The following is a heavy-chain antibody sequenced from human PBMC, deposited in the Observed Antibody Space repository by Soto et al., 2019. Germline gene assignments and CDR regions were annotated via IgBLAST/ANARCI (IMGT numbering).Heavy chain of an antibody. Sequence: SETLSLTCTVSGGSISSYYWGWIRQPPGKGLEWIGSIYYSGSTYYNPSLKSRVTISVDTSKNQFSLKLSSVTAADTAVYYCATQGGVVVPASYYYYYYMDVWGKGTTVTVSS. CDR1: GGSISSYY. V-gene: IGHV4-39*01. D-gene: IGHD2-2*01. J-gene: IGHJ6*03. CDR2: IYYSGST. CDR3: ATQGGVVVPASYYYYYYMDV.